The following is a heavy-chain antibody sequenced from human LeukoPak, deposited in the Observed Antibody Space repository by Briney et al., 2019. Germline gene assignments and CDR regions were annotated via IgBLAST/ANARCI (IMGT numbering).Heavy chain of an antibody. J-gene: IGHJ4*02. D-gene: IGHD3-3*01. CDR3: ARPTTYYDFWSGYPPFDY. Sequence: GSSVKVSCKASGGTFSSHAISWVRQAPGQGPEWMGGVIPMFDTANYAQKFQGRVTISADESTSTAYMELSSLTSDDTAVYYCARPTTYYDFWSGYPPFDYWGQGTLVTVSS. CDR1: GGTFSSHA. V-gene: IGHV1-69*01. CDR2: VIPMFDTA.